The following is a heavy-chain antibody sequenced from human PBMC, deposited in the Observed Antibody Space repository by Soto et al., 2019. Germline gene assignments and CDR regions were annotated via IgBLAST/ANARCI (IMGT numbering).Heavy chain of an antibody. V-gene: IGHV5-10-1*01. Sequence: GESLKISCKGSGYSFAGYWITWVRQKPGKGLEWMGRIDPSDSQTYYSPAFRGHVTISATKSITTVFLQWSSLRASDTAMYYCARQIYDADTGPNFQYYFDTWGQGTPVTVSS. CDR1: GYSFAGYW. D-gene: IGHD2-8*02. J-gene: IGHJ4*02. CDR2: IDPSDSQT. CDR3: ARQIYDADTGPNFQYYFDT.